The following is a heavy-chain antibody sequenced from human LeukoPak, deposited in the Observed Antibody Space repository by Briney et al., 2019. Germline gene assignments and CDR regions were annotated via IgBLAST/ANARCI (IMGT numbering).Heavy chain of an antibody. V-gene: IGHV4-34*01. CDR1: GGSFTGYY. CDR3: AREGSSGTDY. Sequence: SETLSLTCAVYGGSFTGYYWSWIRQPPGKGLEWIGEINHSGSTNYNPSLKSRVTISVDTSKNHFSLKLSSVTAAYTAVYCCAREGSSGTDYWGQGTLVTVSS. J-gene: IGHJ4*02. CDR2: INHSGST. D-gene: IGHD3-22*01.